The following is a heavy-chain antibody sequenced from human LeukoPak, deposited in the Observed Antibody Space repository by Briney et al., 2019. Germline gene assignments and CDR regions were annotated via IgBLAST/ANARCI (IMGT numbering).Heavy chain of an antibody. CDR1: GFTFSSYG. D-gene: IGHD5-12*01. Sequence: GGSMRLSCAASGFTFSSYGMHWVSQAPGKGLEWVAFIRDDGSNKYYADSVKGRFTISRDNSKNTLYLQMNSLRAEDTAVYYCAKSGYDFGGWFDPWGQGTLVTVSS. CDR2: IRDDGSNK. V-gene: IGHV3-30*02. CDR3: AKSGYDFGGWFDP. J-gene: IGHJ5*02.